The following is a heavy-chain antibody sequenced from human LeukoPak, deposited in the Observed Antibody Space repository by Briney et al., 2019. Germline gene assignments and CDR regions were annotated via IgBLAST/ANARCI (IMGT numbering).Heavy chain of an antibody. CDR3: ARDVSGKAYYYYYYGMDV. CDR1: GFTSSSYS. J-gene: IGHJ6*02. D-gene: IGHD3-3*02. Sequence: GGSLRLSCAASGFTSSSYSMNWVRQAPGKGLEWVSYISSSSSTIYYADSVKGRFTISRDNAKNSLYLQMNSLRAEDTAVYYCARDVSGKAYYYYYYGMDVWGQGTTVTVSS. CDR2: ISSSSSTI. V-gene: IGHV3-48*01.